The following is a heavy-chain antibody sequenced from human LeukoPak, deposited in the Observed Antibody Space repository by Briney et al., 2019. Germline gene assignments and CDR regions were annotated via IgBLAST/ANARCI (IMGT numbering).Heavy chain of an antibody. Sequence: SGTLSLTCIVSGGSISSYYWSWIRQPAGKGLEWIGQIHTSGSTNYNPSLKSRVAMSVDTSKNQFSLKLSSVTAADTAVYYCARGVSRSGLGYWGQGTLVTVSS. CDR3: ARGVSRSGLGY. V-gene: IGHV4-4*07. CDR1: GGSISSYY. J-gene: IGHJ4*02. CDR2: IHTSGST. D-gene: IGHD1-14*01.